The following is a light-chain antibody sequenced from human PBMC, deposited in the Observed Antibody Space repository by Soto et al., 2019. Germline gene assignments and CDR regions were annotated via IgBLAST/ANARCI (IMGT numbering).Light chain of an antibody. CDR3: SSYTCSSTVV. Sequence: QSALTQPASMSGSPGQSITISCTGTSSDVGGYNYVSWYQQHPGKAPKLMIYDVSNRPSGVSNRFSGSKSGNTASLTISGLQAEDEADYYCSSYTCSSTVVFGGGTKLTVL. CDR2: DVS. CDR1: SSDVGGYNY. J-gene: IGLJ2*01. V-gene: IGLV2-14*01.